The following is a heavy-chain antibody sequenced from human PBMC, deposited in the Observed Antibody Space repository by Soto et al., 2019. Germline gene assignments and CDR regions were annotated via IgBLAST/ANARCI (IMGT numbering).Heavy chain of an antibody. J-gene: IGHJ6*02. Sequence: QVQLVQSGAEVKKPGSSVKVSCKASGGTFSSYAISWVRQAPGQGLEWMGGIIPIFGTANYAQKFQGRVTITADESTSTAYMELSSLRSEDTAVYYCAREDSSGIAAAGTHRYYYGMDVWGQGTTVTVSS. CDR3: AREDSSGIAAAGTHRYYYGMDV. CDR2: IIPIFGTA. V-gene: IGHV1-69*01. D-gene: IGHD6-13*01. CDR1: GGTFSSYA.